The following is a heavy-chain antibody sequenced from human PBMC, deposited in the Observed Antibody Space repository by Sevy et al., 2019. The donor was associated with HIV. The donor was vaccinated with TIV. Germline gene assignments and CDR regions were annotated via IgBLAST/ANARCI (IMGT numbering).Heavy chain of an antibody. CDR3: VRCSSTSCYQ. CDR1: GYTFSSYG. D-gene: IGHD2-2*01. J-gene: IGHJ4*02. V-gene: IGHV1-18*01. CDR2: ISPYSGDT. Sequence: ASLKVSCRASGYTFSSYGISWVRQAPGQGLEWMGWISPYSGDTHYAQKVQGRVTMTTDTSTNTAYMELRSLRSDDTAVFYCVRCSSTSCYQWGQGTLVTVSS.